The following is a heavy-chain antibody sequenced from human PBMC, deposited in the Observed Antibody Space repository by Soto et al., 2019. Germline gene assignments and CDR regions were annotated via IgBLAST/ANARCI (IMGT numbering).Heavy chain of an antibody. CDR1: GNNVSANSAG. V-gene: IGHV6-1*01. D-gene: IGHD1-1*01. J-gene: IGHJ4*02. Sequence: PLQTLSLTCVISGNNVSANSAGWNWIRQSPSRGLEWLGRTYYRSKWNNDYAASVKGRITVNPDTSKNQFSLQLNSVTPEDTGVYYCARNSWNAPPAFDFWGQGIQVTVSS. CDR2: TYYRSKWNN. CDR3: ARNSWNAPPAFDF.